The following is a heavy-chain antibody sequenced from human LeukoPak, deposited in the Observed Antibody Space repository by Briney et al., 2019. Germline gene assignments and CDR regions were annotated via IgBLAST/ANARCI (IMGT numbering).Heavy chain of an antibody. CDR3: ARVRGSGINFDY. J-gene: IGHJ4*02. D-gene: IGHD3-10*01. V-gene: IGHV1-69*05. Sequence: SVKVSCKASGGTFSSYAISWVRQAPGQGLEWMGRIIHISGTANYAQKFQGRVTITTDESTSTAYMELSSLRSEDTAVYYCARVRGSGINFDYWGQGTLVTVSS. CDR1: GGTFSSYA. CDR2: IIHISGTA.